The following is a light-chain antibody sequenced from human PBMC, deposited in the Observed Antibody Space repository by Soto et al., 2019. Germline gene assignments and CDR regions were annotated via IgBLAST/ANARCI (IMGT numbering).Light chain of an antibody. CDR3: QQYFNSLII. J-gene: IGKJ3*01. Sequence: PGARATLSFRSSQSVSSSYLAWYQQKPGQAPRLLIYAASSRATGIPDRFSGSGSGTDFTLTISRLEPEDFAVYYCQQYFNSLIIFGPGTKVDSK. CDR1: QSVSSSY. CDR2: AAS. V-gene: IGKV3-20*01.